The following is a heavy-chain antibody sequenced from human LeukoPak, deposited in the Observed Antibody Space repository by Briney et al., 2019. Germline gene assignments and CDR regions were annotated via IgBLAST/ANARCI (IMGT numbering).Heavy chain of an antibody. CDR1: GGSISSGSYY. Sequence: KPSQTLSLTCTVSGGSISSGSYYWSWIRQPAGKGLEWIGRIYTSGSTNYNPSLKSRVTISEDTSKNQFSLKLRSVTAADTAVYYCARGPRFGELLWHWFDPWGQGTLVTVSS. V-gene: IGHV4-61*02. CDR2: IYTSGST. D-gene: IGHD3-10*01. CDR3: ARGPRFGELLWHWFDP. J-gene: IGHJ5*02.